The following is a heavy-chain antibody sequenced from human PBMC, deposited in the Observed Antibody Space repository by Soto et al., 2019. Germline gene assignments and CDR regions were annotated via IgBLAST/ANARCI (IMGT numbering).Heavy chain of an antibody. V-gene: IGHV4-34*01. CDR2: INHSGSA. D-gene: IGHD6-19*01. J-gene: IGHJ4*02. CDR1: GESFSGHI. CDR3: ARGLITGSHYSGGWYYFDS. Sequence: SETLSLTCAVYGESFSGHIWTWIRQTPGKELQWIGQINHSGSASYNPSLKSRVTISVHTSNSQFSLELSSVTAADTAVYYCARGLITGSHYSGGWYYFDSWGQGTQVTVSS.